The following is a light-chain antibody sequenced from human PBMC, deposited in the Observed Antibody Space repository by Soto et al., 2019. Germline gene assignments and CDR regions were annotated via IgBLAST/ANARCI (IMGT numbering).Light chain of an antibody. CDR3: CSYAGSSTS. CDR1: SSDVGSYNL. CDR2: EVS. Sequence: SVLTQPASVYGSPGQSITISCPGTSSDVGSYNLVSWYQQHPGKAPKLMIYEVSKRPSGVSNRFSGSKSGNTASLTISGLQAEDEADYYCCSYAGSSTSFGTGTKVTVL. J-gene: IGLJ1*01. V-gene: IGLV2-23*02.